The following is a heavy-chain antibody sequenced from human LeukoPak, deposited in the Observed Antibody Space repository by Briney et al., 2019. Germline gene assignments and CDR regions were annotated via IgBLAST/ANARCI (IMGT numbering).Heavy chain of an antibody. J-gene: IGHJ6*02. V-gene: IGHV4-30-2*01. CDR3: ARGVVPAAINYYYGMDV. CDR2: IYHSGST. D-gene: IGHD2-2*02. CDR1: GASINSGSYY. Sequence: SETLSLTCTVSGASINSGSYYWTWIRQPAGKGLEWIGYIYHSGSTYYNPSLKSRVTISVDRSKNQFSLKLSSVTAADTAVYYCARGVVPAAINYYYGMDVWGQGTTVTVSS.